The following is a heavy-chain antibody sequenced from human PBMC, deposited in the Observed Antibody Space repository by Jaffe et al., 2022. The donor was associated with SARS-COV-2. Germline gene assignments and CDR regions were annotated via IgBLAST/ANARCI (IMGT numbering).Heavy chain of an antibody. J-gene: IGHJ4*02. V-gene: IGHV3-30*18. Sequence: QVQLVESGGGVVQPGRSLRLSCAASGFTFSSYGMHWVRQAPGKGLEWVAVISYDGSNKYYADSVKGRFTISRDNSKNTLYLQMNSLRAEDTAVYYCAKDPGAGVAGMSYFDYWGQGTLVTVSS. CDR2: ISYDGSNK. CDR1: GFTFSSYG. CDR3: AKDPGAGVAGMSYFDY. D-gene: IGHD3-3*01.